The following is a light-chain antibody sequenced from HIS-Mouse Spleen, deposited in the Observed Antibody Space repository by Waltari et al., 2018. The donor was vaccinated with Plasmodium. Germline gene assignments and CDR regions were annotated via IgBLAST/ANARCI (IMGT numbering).Light chain of an antibody. V-gene: IGKV1-8*01. CDR3: QQYYSYPLT. CDR1: HGISSY. Sequence: AIRMTQSPSSFSASTGDRLTNTCRASHGISSYLAWYQQKPGKAPKLLIYAASTLQSGVPSRFSGSGSGTDFTLTISCLQSEDFATYYCQQYYSYPLTFGGGTKVEIK. J-gene: IGKJ4*01. CDR2: AAS.